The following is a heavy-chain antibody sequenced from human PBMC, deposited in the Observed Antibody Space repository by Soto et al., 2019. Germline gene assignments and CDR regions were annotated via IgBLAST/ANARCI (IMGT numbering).Heavy chain of an antibody. V-gene: IGHV4-61*01. J-gene: IGHJ3*02. CDR2: IYYSGST. CDR3: AGGIVVVTKGAFDI. D-gene: IGHD3-22*01. Sequence: QVQLQESGPGLVKPSETLSLTCTVSGGSVSSGSYYWSWIRQPPGKGLEWIGYIYYSGSTNYNPSLKSRVTISVDTSKNQFSLKLSSVAAADTDVYYCAGGIVVVTKGAFDIWGQGTMVTVSS. CDR1: GGSVSSGSYY.